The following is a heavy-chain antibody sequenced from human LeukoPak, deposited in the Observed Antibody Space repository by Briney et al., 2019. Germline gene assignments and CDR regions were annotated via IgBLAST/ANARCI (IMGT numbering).Heavy chain of an antibody. CDR2: TYASGTT. Sequence: PSETLSLTCNVSGGSISSGGYYWTWIRQPPGKGLELIGFTYASGTTYYNPSLKKRVTISVHGSKNLFSLNLSSATAADTAVYYCARDPNPPYSSGWYTDAFDIWGQGTMVTVSS. D-gene: IGHD6-19*01. V-gene: IGHV4-30-2*01. J-gene: IGHJ3*02. CDR3: ARDPNPPYSSGWYTDAFDI. CDR1: GGSISSGGYY.